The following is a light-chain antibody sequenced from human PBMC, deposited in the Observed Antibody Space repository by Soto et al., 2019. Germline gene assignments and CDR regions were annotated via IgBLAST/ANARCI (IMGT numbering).Light chain of an antibody. CDR2: EFS. J-gene: IGLJ1*01. CDR3: SSYTSSSTLYV. CDR1: ISYVCVYNY. Sequence: QSVLTQPASVSWSPGHSITIPCTGTISYVCVYNYVSCYQQHPGKAPKLIIYEFSNRPSVVSNRFSGSKSGNTASLNISGLQAEDEADYYCSSYTSSSTLYVFGTGTKVPV. V-gene: IGLV2-14*01.